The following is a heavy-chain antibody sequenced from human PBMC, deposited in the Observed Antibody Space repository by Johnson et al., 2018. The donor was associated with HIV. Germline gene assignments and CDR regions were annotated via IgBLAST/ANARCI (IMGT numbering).Heavy chain of an antibody. CDR3: ARDGLAANAFDT. CDR2: SGSGGST. V-gene: IGHV3-66*01. Sequence: VQLVESGGGLVQPGGSLRLSCAASGFTVSSNYMSWVRQAPGRGLEWVSAISGSGGSTYYADSVTGRFTVSRDNAKNTLYLQMNSLRAEDTAVYYCARDGLAANAFDTWGQGTMVTVSS. D-gene: IGHD3/OR15-3a*01. CDR1: GFTVSSNY. J-gene: IGHJ3*02.